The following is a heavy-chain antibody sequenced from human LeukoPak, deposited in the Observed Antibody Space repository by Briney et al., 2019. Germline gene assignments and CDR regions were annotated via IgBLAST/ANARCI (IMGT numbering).Heavy chain of an antibody. CDR2: ISGSGGST. V-gene: IGHV3-23*01. Sequence: GGSLRLSCAASGFTFSSYAVSWVRQAPGKGLEWVSAISGSGGSTYYADSVKGRFTISRDNSKNTLYLQMNSLRAEDTAVYYCAKVFTGSYLYYFDYWGQGTLVTVSS. CDR3: AKVFTGSYLYYFDY. J-gene: IGHJ4*02. CDR1: GFTFSSYA. D-gene: IGHD1-26*01.